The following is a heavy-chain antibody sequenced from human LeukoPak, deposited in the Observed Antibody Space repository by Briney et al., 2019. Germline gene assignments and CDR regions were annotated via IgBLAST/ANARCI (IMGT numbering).Heavy chain of an antibody. CDR1: GDSITYFY. CDR3: AREDADIDRGQAY. Sequence: SETLSLTCSVSGDSITYFYWSWIRQAAGKGLEWIGRISSSGSTDYNASLKSRVTMSVDTSKNQLSLKVISVTAADTAVYFCAREDADIDRGQAYWGQGTLVTVSS. V-gene: IGHV4-4*07. D-gene: IGHD2-15*01. CDR2: ISSSGST. J-gene: IGHJ4*02.